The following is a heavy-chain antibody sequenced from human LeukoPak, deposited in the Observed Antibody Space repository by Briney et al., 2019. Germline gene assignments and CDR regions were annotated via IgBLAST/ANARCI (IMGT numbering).Heavy chain of an antibody. CDR1: GGSISSYY. Sequence: PSETLSLTCTVSGGSISSYYWSWIRQPPGKGLEWIGYISYSGNTNYNPSLKSRVTISVDTSQNHISLQPTSVTAEDTAVYYCARQGGYIAPLALWGQGTLVTVSA. V-gene: IGHV4-59*08. CDR2: ISYSGNT. D-gene: IGHD6-13*01. CDR3: ARQGGYIAPLAL. J-gene: IGHJ4*02.